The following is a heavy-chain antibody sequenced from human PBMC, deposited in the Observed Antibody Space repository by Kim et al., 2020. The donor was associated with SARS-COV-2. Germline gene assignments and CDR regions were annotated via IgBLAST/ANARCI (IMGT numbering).Heavy chain of an antibody. Sequence: GGSLRLSCAASGFTFSSYSMNWVRQAPGKGLEWVSSISSSSSYIYYADSVKGRFTISRDNAKNSLYLQMNSLRAEDTAVYYCARDLNLYGWSSWYYFDYWGQGTLVTVSS. CDR3: ARDLNLYGWSSWYYFDY. CDR1: GFTFSSYS. V-gene: IGHV3-21*01. CDR2: ISSSSSYI. J-gene: IGHJ4*02. D-gene: IGHD6-13*01.